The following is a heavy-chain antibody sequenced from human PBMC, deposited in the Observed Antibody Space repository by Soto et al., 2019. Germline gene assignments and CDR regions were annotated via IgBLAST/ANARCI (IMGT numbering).Heavy chain of an antibody. D-gene: IGHD2-21*01. V-gene: IGHV1-2*04. CDR3: ARDLRGGDYYYGMDV. CDR1: GYTFIDYY. Sequence: ASVKVSCKASGYTFIDYYIHWVRQAPGQGLEWMGWCNPNSGDTNYAQKFQGWVTMTRDTSITTAYMELSRLTSDDTAVYFCARDLRGGDYYYGMDVWGQGTTVTVSS. CDR2: CNPNSGDT. J-gene: IGHJ6*02.